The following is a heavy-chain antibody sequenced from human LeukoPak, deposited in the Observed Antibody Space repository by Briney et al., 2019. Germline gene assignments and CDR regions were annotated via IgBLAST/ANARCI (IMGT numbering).Heavy chain of an antibody. V-gene: IGHV3-21*01. CDR1: GFTFSSYS. J-gene: IGHJ4*02. D-gene: IGHD2-15*01. CDR3: AKGRRVVVEAATLHY. Sequence: NTGGSLRLSCAASGFTFSSYSMNWVRQAPGKGLEWVSSISSSSSYIYYADSVKGRFTISRDNAKNSLYLQMNSLRAEDTAVYYCAKGRRVVVEAATLHYWGQGTLVTVSS. CDR2: ISSSSSYI.